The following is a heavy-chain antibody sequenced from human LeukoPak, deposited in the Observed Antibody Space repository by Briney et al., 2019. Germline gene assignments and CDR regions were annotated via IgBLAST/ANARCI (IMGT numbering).Heavy chain of an antibody. CDR1: GFTFSSYW. Sequence: GGSLRLSCAASGFTFSSYWMSWVRQAPGKGLEWVSGISGGGGDTYYADSVKGRFTVSRDNSKSTLYLQMTSLRAEDTAVYFCAKVRFDSSGYYYTYYYYGMDVWGQGTTVTVSS. CDR3: AKVRFDSSGYYYTYYYYGMDV. D-gene: IGHD3-22*01. J-gene: IGHJ6*02. CDR2: ISGGGGDT. V-gene: IGHV3-23*01.